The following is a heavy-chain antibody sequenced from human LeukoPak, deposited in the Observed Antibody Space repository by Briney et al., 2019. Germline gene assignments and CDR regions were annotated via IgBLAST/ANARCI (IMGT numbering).Heavy chain of an antibody. CDR2: ISTYDVDT. V-gene: IGHV1-18*01. CDR3: ARGVTARDSYDI. D-gene: IGHD2-21*02. CDR1: GFTFIDFG. Sequence: ASVKVSCKASGFTFIDFGVSWVRGAPGQGLEWMGWISTYDVDTKYAQKFQGRVTMTTDTSTSTAYMDLRSLRSDDTAVYYRARGVTARDSYDIWGQGTMLIVSS. J-gene: IGHJ3*02.